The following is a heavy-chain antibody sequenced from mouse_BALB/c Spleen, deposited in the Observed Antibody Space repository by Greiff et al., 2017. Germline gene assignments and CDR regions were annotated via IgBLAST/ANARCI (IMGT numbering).Heavy chain of an antibody. Sequence: EVKLVESGGGLVQPGGSRKLSCAASGFTFSSFGMHWVRQAPEKGLEWVAYISSGSSTIYYADTVKGRFTISRDNPKNTLFLQMTSLRSEDTAMYYCARSIPIYYDYDGLDYWGQGTTLTVSS. CDR1: GFTFSSFG. CDR3: ARSIPIYYDYDGLDY. J-gene: IGHJ2*01. V-gene: IGHV5-17*02. CDR2: ISSGSSTI. D-gene: IGHD2-4*01.